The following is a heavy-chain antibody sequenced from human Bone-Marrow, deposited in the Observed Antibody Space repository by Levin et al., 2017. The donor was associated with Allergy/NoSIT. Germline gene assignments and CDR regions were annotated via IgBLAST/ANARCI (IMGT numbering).Heavy chain of an antibody. CDR2: IKSKTDGGTT. V-gene: IGHV3-15*01. CDR1: GFTFSNAW. Sequence: MTGGSLRLSCAASGFTFSNAWMSWVRQAPGKGLEWVGRIKSKTDGGTTDYAAPVKGRFTISRDDSKNTLYLQMNSLKTEDTAVYYCTTERCSSTSCRPTAEYSSSSPKGRGQGTLVTVSS. D-gene: IGHD2-2*01. CDR3: TTERCSSTSCRPTAEYSSSSPKG. J-gene: IGHJ4*02.